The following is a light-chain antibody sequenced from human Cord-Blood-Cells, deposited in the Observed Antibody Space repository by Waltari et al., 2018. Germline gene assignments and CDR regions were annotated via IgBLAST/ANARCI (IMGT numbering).Light chain of an antibody. J-gene: IGLJ3*02. Sequence: QSALTQPASVSGSPGRSITISCPGTSSNVGGYNYFPWYQQHPGKAPKLMIYDVSKRPSGVSNRFSGSKSGNTASLTISGLQAEDEADYYCSSYTSSSTWVFGGGTKLTVL. CDR2: DVS. V-gene: IGLV2-14*01. CDR1: SSNVGGYNY. CDR3: SSYTSSSTWV.